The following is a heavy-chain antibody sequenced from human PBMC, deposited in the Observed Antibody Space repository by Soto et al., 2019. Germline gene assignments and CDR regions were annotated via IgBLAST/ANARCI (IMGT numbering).Heavy chain of an antibody. CDR3: ARDSSYYGSGNFDY. J-gene: IGHJ4*02. Sequence: GGSLRLSCAASGFTFSDYYMSWIRQAPGKGLEWVSYISSSSSYTNYADSVKGRFTISRDNAKNSLYLQMNSLRAEDTAVYYCARDSSYYGSGNFDYWGQGTLVTVSS. CDR2: ISSSSSYT. V-gene: IGHV3-11*06. CDR1: GFTFSDYY. D-gene: IGHD3-10*01.